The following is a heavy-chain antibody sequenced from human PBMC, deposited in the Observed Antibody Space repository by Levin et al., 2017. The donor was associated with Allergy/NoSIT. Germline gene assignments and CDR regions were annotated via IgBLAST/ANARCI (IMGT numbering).Heavy chain of an antibody. CDR1: GTSVSSGDDY. J-gene: IGHJ4*02. CDR2: IYHSGT. V-gene: IGHV4-30-4*01. CDR3: ARTLRN. Sequence: PSETLSLTCTVSGTSVSSGDDYWTWIRQAPGKGLEWIGYIYHSGTYYSPSLKSRLTMSMDTSKNQFSLKLSSVSAADTGVYYCARTLRNWGQGALVTVS.